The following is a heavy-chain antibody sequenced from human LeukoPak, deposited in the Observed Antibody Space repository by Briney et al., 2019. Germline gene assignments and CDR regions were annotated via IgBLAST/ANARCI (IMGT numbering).Heavy chain of an antibody. CDR2: ISYDGSNK. CDR3: ARDGGEGLWFGELLDP. Sequence: GRSLRLSSAASGFTFSSYAMHWVRQAPGKGLEWVAVISYDGSNKYYADSVKGRFTISRDNSKNTLYLQMNSLRAEDTAVYYCARDGGEGLWFGELLDPWGQGTLVTVSS. CDR1: GFTFSSYA. V-gene: IGHV3-30*04. D-gene: IGHD3-10*01. J-gene: IGHJ5*02.